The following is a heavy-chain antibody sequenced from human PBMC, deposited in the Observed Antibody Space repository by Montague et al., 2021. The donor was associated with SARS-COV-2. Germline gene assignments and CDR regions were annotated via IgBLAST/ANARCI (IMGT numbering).Heavy chain of an antibody. D-gene: IGHD3-10*01. V-gene: IGHV4-39*07. CDR3: VRGVTMDREIISSFDY. Sequence: SETLSLTCTVAGGSISSGIHYWGYIRQPPGKGLEWLGSIDYRETTYYSPSLKSRVTMSVHTSKNQFSLNLNSVTAADTAVYYCVRGVTMDREIISSFDYWGQGTLVTVSS. CDR2: IDYRETT. J-gene: IGHJ4*02. CDR1: GGSISSGIHY.